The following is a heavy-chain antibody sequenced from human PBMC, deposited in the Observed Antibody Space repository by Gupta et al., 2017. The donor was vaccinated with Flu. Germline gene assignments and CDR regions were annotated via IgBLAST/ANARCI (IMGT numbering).Heavy chain of an antibody. CDR1: GFPFRAYD. V-gene: IGHV3-30-3*01. CDR2: ISYDGSNK. Sequence: QVQLVESGGGVVQPGRSLRLSCAASGFPFRAYDMHWVRRAPGKGLEWVAVISYDGSNKDYADSVKGRFNISRDNSKSTLYLQMNTLRTDDTAFYYCASEVFALFYYWGQGTLVTVSS. CDR3: ASEVFALFYY. D-gene: IGHD2-8*01. J-gene: IGHJ4*02.